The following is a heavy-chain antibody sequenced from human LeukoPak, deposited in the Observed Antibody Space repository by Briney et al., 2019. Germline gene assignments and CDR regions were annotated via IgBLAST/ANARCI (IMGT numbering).Heavy chain of an antibody. Sequence: WGSLRRSCAASGFTFSSYGMHWVRQAPGKGLEWVAVISYDGSNKYYADSVKGRFTIYRDNSKNTLYLQMNSLRAEDTAVYYCAKDPRSGYYSSEFQHWGQGTLVTVSS. D-gene: IGHD3-22*01. CDR3: AKDPRSGYYSSEFQH. CDR1: GFTFSSYG. V-gene: IGHV3-30*18. J-gene: IGHJ1*01. CDR2: ISYDGSNK.